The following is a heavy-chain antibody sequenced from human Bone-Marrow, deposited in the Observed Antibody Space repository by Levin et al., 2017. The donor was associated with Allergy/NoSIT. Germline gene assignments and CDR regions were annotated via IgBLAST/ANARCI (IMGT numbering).Heavy chain of an antibody. D-gene: IGHD2/OR15-2a*01. Sequence: GESLKISCAASGFNFNTYAMTWVRQAPGKGLEWVSAISISGRDTYYADSVSGRFTISRDNSNNTLYLQMNTLRAEDTAIYYCAKVNRDYYYYGMDVWGQGTTVTVSS. CDR1: GFNFNTYA. CDR3: AKVNRDYYYYGMDV. V-gene: IGHV3-23*01. J-gene: IGHJ6*02. CDR2: ISISGRDT.